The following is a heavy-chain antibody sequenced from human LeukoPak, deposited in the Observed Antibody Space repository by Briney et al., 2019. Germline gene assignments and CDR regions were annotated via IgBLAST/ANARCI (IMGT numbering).Heavy chain of an antibody. CDR1: GFTFSNAW. J-gene: IGHJ4*02. D-gene: IGHD3-3*01. CDR2: IKSKTDGGTT. V-gene: IGHV3-15*01. CDR3: TTDRWSYYDFWSGYRYSDC. Sequence: GGSLRLSCAASGFTFSNAWMSWVRQAPGKGLEWVGRIKSKTDGGTTDYAAPVKGRFTISRDDSKNTLYLQMNSLKTEDKAVDYCTTDRWSYYDFWSGYRYSDCSGEGTLVTASS.